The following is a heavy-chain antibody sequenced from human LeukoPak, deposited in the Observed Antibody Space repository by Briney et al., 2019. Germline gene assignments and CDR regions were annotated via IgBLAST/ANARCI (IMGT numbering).Heavy chain of an antibody. CDR1: GFTFSSYA. V-gene: IGHV3-30-3*01. CDR2: ISYDGSNK. J-gene: IGHJ6*02. Sequence: QPGGSLRLSCAASGFTFSSYAMHWVRQAPGKGLEWVAVISYDGSNKYYADSVKGRFTISRDNSKNTLYLQMNSLRAEDTAVYYCARDPAMGRNNYYYYGMDVWGQGTTVTVSS. CDR3: ARDPAMGRNNYYYYGMDV. D-gene: IGHD5-18*01.